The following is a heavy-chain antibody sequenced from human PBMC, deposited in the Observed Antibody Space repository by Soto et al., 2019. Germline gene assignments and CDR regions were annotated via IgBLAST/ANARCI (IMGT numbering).Heavy chain of an antibody. D-gene: IGHD6-25*01. Sequence: SETLSLTCTFSGGSISSGGYYWGWIRQHPGKGLEWIGYIYYSGSTYYNPSLKSRVTISVDTSKNQFSLKLSSVSAADTAVYFCAISPGLEYSSAFRTDYFDYWGQGTLVTVSS. V-gene: IGHV4-31*03. CDR1: GGSISSGGYY. CDR2: IYYSGST. J-gene: IGHJ4*02. CDR3: AISPGLEYSSAFRTDYFDY.